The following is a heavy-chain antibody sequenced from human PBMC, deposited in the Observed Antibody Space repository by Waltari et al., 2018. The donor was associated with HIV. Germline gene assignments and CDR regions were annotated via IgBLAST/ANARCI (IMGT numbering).Heavy chain of an antibody. CDR3: ARGAGELQGRAFDY. CDR1: GGSISSYY. J-gene: IGHJ4*02. V-gene: IGHV4-4*07. CDR2: IYPSGST. Sequence: QVQLQESGPGLVKPSETLSLTCSVSGGSISSYYWSWIRQPAGKGPEWIGRIYPSGSTSHSPSLKCRFTLSVDTSNNQFSLKLRSVIAADTAMYYCARGAGELQGRAFDYWGQGTLVTVSS. D-gene: IGHD1-7*01.